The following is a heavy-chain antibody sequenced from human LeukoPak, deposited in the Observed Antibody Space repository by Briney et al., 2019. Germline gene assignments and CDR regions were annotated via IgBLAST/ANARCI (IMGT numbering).Heavy chain of an antibody. Sequence: PSETLSLTCTVSGGSISSSSYYWGWLRQPPGKGREWIGSINYSGSTYNNPSLKSRVTISVDTSKNQFSLKLRSVTAADTSVYYCASEGTIFGVISVGWFDLWGQGTLVTVSS. CDR2: INYSGST. CDR3: ASEGTIFGVISVGWFDL. V-gene: IGHV4-39*01. J-gene: IGHJ5*02. D-gene: IGHD3-3*01. CDR1: GGSISSSSYY.